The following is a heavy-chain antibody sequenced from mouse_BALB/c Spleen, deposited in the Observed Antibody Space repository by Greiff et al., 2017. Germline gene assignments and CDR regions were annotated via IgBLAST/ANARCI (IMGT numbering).Heavy chain of an antibody. J-gene: IGHJ4*01. CDR1: GFTFSSFG. V-gene: IGHV5-17*02. D-gene: IGHD2-1*01. Sequence: EVKLVESGGGLVQPGGSRKLSCAASGFTFSSFGMHWVRQAPEKGLEWVAYISSGSSTIYYADTVKGRFTISRDNPKNTLFLQMTSLRSEDTAMYYCARYFNYGNYVGAMDYWGQGTSVTVSS. CDR2: ISSGSSTI. CDR3: ARYFNYGNYVGAMDY.